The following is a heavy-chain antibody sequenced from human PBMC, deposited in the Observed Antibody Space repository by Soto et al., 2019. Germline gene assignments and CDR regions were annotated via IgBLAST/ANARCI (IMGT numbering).Heavy chain of an antibody. V-gene: IGHV4-4*02. CDR1: SGSISSSNW. CDR3: ARDRGMTTVSYGFDY. Sequence: QVQLQESGPGLVKPSGTLSLTCAVSSGSISSSNWWSCVRQPPGKGLEWIGEIYHSGSTNYNPSLKSRVAISVDKSKNQFSLKLSSVTAADTAVYYCARDRGMTTVSYGFDYWGQGTLVTVSS. J-gene: IGHJ4*02. D-gene: IGHD4-17*01. CDR2: IYHSGST.